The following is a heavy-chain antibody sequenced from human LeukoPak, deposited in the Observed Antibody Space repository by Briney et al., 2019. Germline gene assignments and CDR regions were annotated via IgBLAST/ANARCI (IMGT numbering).Heavy chain of an antibody. Sequence: ISSSGGAIYYADSVKGRFTISRDNAKNSLYLQMNSLRAEDTAVYYCARTPGYSSGLYYFDYWGQGTLVTVSS. V-gene: IGHV3-11*04. J-gene: IGHJ4*02. CDR3: ARTPGYSSGLYYFDY. CDR2: ISSSGGAI. D-gene: IGHD6-19*01.